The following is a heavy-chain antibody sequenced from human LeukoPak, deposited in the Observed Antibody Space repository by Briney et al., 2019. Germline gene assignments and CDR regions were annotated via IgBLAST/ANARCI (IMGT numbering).Heavy chain of an antibody. CDR2: IYYSGST. CDR1: GGSISSGDYY. D-gene: IGHD4-17*01. Sequence: SETLSLTCTVSGGSISSGDYYWSWIRQPPGKGLEWIGYIYYSGSTYYNPSLKSRVTISVDTSKNQFSLKLSSVTAADTAVYYCARGTTGTPWFDPWGQGTLVTVSS. CDR3: ARGTTGTPWFDP. V-gene: IGHV4-30-4*01. J-gene: IGHJ5*02.